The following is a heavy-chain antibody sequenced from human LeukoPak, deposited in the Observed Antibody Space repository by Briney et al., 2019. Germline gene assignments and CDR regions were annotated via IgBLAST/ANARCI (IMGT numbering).Heavy chain of an antibody. V-gene: IGHV3-7*01. J-gene: IGHJ5*02. CDR2: IKEDGSEK. CDR1: GFTFNSYW. CDR3: ARGAWNTFWSGGWFDP. D-gene: IGHD3-3*01. Sequence: GGSLRLSCAVSGFTFNSYWMSWVRQAPGKGLEWVANIKEDGSEKYYVDSVKGRFTISRDNAKNSLYLQMSSLRADDSAVYYCARGAWNTFWSGGWFDPWGQGTLVTVSS.